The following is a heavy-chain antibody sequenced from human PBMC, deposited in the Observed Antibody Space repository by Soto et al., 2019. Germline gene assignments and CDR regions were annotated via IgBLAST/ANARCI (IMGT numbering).Heavy chain of an antibody. CDR2: ISYDGSNK. J-gene: IGHJ4*02. CDR1: GFTFSSYA. Sequence: LRLSCAASGFTFSSYAMHSVRQAPGKGLEWVAVISYDGSNKYYADSVKGRFTISRDNSKNTLYLQMNSLRAEDTAVYYCARTGDYAELDYWGQGTLVTVS. D-gene: IGHD4-17*01. CDR3: ARTGDYAELDY. V-gene: IGHV3-30-3*01.